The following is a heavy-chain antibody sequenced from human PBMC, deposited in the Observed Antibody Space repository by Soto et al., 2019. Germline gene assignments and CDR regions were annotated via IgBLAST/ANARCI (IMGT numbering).Heavy chain of an antibody. CDR3: ARDRDIVAVVAAAYYYYGMDV. CDR1: GYTFTSYG. V-gene: IGHV1-18*01. D-gene: IGHD2-15*01. Sequence: ASVKVSCKASGYTFTSYGISWVRQAPGQGLEWMGWISAYNGNTNYAQKLQGRVTMTTDTSTSTAYMELRSLRSDDTAVYYCARDRDIVAVVAAAYYYYGMDVWGQGTTVTVSS. CDR2: ISAYNGNT. J-gene: IGHJ6*02.